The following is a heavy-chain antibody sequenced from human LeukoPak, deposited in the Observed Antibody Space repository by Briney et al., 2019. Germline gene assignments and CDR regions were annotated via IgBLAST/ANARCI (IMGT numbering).Heavy chain of an antibody. CDR3: ARSYCSGGSCYGTYLYYYYYMDV. CDR1: GFTFSSYA. Sequence: PGGSLRLSCAASGFTFSSYAMHWVRQAPGKGLEWVAVISYDGSNKYYADSVKGRFTISRDNSKNTLYLQMNSLRAEDTAVYYCARSYCSGGSCYGTYLYYYYYMDVWGKGTTVTVSS. V-gene: IGHV3-30-3*01. J-gene: IGHJ6*03. D-gene: IGHD2-15*01. CDR2: ISYDGSNK.